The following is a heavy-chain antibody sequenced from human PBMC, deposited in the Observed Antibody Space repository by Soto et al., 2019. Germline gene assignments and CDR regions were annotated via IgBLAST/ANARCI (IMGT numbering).Heavy chain of an antibody. CDR1: GGTFSSYT. V-gene: IGHV1-69*02. Sequence: GASVKVSCKASGGTFSSYTISWVRQAPGQGLEWMGRIIPILGIANYAQKFQGRVTITADKSTSTAYKELSSLRFEDTAVYYFASSYCSGGSCYPGAFDIWGQGTMVTVSS. D-gene: IGHD2-15*01. J-gene: IGHJ3*02. CDR3: ASSYCSGGSCYPGAFDI. CDR2: IIPILGIA.